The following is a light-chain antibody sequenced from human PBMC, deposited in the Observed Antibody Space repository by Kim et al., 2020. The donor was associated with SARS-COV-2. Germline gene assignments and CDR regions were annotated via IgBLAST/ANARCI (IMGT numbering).Light chain of an antibody. Sequence: SPGERATLTCRAGKTVKSNLAGYQQKPGRAPRLLIYDASTRDTGIPARFSGSGSGTESTLTISSLQSEDAANYYCQQYDDWRPYTFGQGTKLEI. J-gene: IGKJ2*01. CDR1: KTVKSN. V-gene: IGKV3-15*01. CDR2: DAS. CDR3: QQYDDWRPYT.